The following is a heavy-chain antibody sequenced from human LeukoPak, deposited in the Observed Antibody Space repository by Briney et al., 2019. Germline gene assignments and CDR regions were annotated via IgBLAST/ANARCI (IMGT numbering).Heavy chain of an antibody. J-gene: IGHJ5*02. V-gene: IGHV3-48*03. CDR3: ARVRYCSGSSCYDGFDP. D-gene: IGHD2-15*01. Sequence: PGGSLRLSCAASGFTFSSYEMNWVRQAPGKGLEWVSYISSSGSTIYYADSVKGRFTISRDNAKNSLYLQMNSLRAEDTAVYYCARVRYCSGSSCYDGFDPWGQGTLVTVSS. CDR2: ISSSGSTI. CDR1: GFTFSSYE.